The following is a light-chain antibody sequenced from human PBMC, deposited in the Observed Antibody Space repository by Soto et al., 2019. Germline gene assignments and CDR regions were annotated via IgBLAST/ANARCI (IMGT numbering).Light chain of an antibody. CDR3: KQSYSHLWT. V-gene: IGKV1-39*01. J-gene: IGKJ1*01. CDR2: AAS. Sequence: DIQMTQSTSSLSRSVGHRVTSTCRASQSISNYLNWYQHKAGKAPKVLIYAASSLQRGVPSRFSGSGSGTDFTLIISSLQPEDFATYYCKQSYSHLWTFDQGTKVDIK. CDR1: QSISNY.